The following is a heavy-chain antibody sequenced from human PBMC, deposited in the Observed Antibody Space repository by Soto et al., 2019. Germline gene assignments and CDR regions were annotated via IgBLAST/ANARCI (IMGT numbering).Heavy chain of an antibody. J-gene: IGHJ4*02. CDR3: ASPRGESLAYCGGDCYPPFDY. D-gene: IGHD2-21*02. V-gene: IGHV1-69*12. CDR2: IIPIFGTA. CDR1: GGTFSSYA. Sequence: QVQLVQSGAEVKKPGSSVKVSCKASGGTFSSYAISWVRQAPGQGLEWMGGIIPIFGTANYAQKFQGRVTITADESTSTAYMELISLRSEDTAVYYCASPRGESLAYCGGDCYPPFDYWGQGTLVTVSS.